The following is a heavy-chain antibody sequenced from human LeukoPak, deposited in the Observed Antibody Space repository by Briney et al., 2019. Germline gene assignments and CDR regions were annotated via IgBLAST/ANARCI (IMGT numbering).Heavy chain of an antibody. J-gene: IGHJ4*02. V-gene: IGHV3-7*01. CDR2: INQDGSEK. CDR3: ADPPSDF. Sequence: GGSLRLSCATSGFNFNRKWMTWVRQAPGKGLEWVANINQDGSEKYHGDSVKGRFTISRDNAKSSLFLEMSSLRAEDTAVYYCADPPSDFWGQGTLVAVPS. CDR1: GFNFNRKW.